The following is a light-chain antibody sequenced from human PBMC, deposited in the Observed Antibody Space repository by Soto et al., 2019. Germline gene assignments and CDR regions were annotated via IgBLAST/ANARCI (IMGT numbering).Light chain of an antibody. CDR2: DAS. J-gene: IGKJ1*01. V-gene: IGKV1-5*01. Sequence: DIQMTQSPSTVSASVGDRVTITCWASQSISSWLAWYQQKPGKAPKLLIYDASSLESGVPSRFSGSGSGTEFTLTISSLQPDDFATYYCQQYNSYPRTFGQGTKVEIK. CDR3: QQYNSYPRT. CDR1: QSISSW.